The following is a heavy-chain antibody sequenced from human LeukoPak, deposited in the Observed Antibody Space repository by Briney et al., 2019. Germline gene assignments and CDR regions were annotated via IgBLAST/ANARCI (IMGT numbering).Heavy chain of an antibody. CDR3: ARGRSYPPGFDY. CDR1: GGSINYYY. CDR2: IYYSGGT. Sequence: SETLSLTCTVSGGSINYYYWMWIRQPPGKGLEWIGYIYYSGGTHYNPSLKSRVTMLVDTSKNQFSLKLTAVTAADTAVYYCARGRSYPPGFDYWGQGTLVTVSS. D-gene: IGHD1-26*01. J-gene: IGHJ4*02. V-gene: IGHV4-59*01.